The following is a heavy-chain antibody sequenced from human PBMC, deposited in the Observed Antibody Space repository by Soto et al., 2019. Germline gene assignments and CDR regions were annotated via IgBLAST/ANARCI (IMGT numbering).Heavy chain of an antibody. D-gene: IGHD6-13*01. CDR1: GFDFSAYA. V-gene: IGHV3-23*01. CDR2: ITGRGDTT. J-gene: IGHJ4*02. Sequence: EVQLLESGGGLVQPGGSLRLSCAASGFDFSAYAMSWVRQAPGKGLEWVSAITGRGDTTDYADSVKGRFTISRDNSKNTLYLQMNSLRAEDTAVYYCAKDLGAAGASDYWGQGTLVTVSS. CDR3: AKDLGAAGASDY.